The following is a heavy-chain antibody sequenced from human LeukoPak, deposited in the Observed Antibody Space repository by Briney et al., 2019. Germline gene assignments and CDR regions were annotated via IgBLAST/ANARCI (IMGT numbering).Heavy chain of an antibody. V-gene: IGHV4-39*07. J-gene: IGHJ4*02. D-gene: IGHD3-22*01. CDR2: IYYSGST. Sequence: PSETLSLTCAVSGGSINSSSYYWGWIRQPPGKGLEWIGSIYYSGSTYYNPSLKSRVTISVDTSKNQFSLKLSSVTAADTAVYYCARYRDRYYYDSSGYYWFDYWGQGTLVTVSS. CDR3: ARYRDRYYYDSSGYYWFDY. CDR1: GGSINSSSYY.